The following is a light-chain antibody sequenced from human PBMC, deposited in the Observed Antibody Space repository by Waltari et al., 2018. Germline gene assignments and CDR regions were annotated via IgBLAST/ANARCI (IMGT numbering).Light chain of an antibody. CDR2: GAS. Sequence: EIVLTQSPGTLSLSPGERATLSCRASQSVNNNYLAWYQQKPGQPPRLLIYGASTRATGIPDRLRGSGSGTDFTLTISRLEPEDFAVFYCQQYSTSPEAFGGGTKVEIK. CDR1: QSVNNNY. V-gene: IGKV3-20*01. CDR3: QQYSTSPEA. J-gene: IGKJ4*01.